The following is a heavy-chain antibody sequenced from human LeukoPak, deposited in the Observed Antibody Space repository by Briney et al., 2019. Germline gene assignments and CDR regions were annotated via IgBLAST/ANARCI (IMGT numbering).Heavy chain of an antibody. D-gene: IGHD6-19*01. CDR2: INPVGGST. Sequence: ASVKVSCKSSGYTFANYYLHWVRQAPGQGLEWMGIINPVGGSTTYTQKFQGRVTMTRDTSTSTIYMDLSSLRSVDTAVYYCARGGSLAAAPYLYYFDYWGQGSLVTVSS. CDR3: ARGGSLAAAPYLYYFDY. V-gene: IGHV1-46*01. J-gene: IGHJ4*02. CDR1: GYTFANYY.